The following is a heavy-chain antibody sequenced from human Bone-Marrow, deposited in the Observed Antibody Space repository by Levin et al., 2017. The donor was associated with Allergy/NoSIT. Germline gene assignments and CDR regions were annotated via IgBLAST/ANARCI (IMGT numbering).Heavy chain of an antibody. CDR3: AREYGDDQGFDF. CDR1: GFTLSSSW. CDR2: IKQDGNEK. D-gene: IGHD4-17*01. J-gene: IGHJ4*02. Sequence: PGGSLRLSCAASGFTLSSSWMSWVRQAPGKGLEWVANIKQDGNEKNYVDSVKGRFTISRDNPKNSLFLQMNSLRVEDTALYYCAREYGDDQGFDFWGQGTPVTVSS. V-gene: IGHV3-7*03.